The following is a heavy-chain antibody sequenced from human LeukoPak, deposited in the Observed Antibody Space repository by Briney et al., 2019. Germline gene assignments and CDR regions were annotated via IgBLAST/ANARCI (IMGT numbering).Heavy chain of an antibody. CDR2: ISGGGSYT. D-gene: IGHD5-18*01. J-gene: IGHJ4*02. CDR3: AKMAVWIQLWFEALLDY. CDR1: GFTFRNYG. V-gene: IGHV3-23*01. Sequence: SGGSLRLSCAASGFTFRNYGMTWVRQAPGEGLEWVAVISGGGSYTYYADSVKGRFTISRDNSKNTLYLQMNSLRAEDTAVYYCAKMAVWIQLWFEALLDYWGQGTLVTVSS.